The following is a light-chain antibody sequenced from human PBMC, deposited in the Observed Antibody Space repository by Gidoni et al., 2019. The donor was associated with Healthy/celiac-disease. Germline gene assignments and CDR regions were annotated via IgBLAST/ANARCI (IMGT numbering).Light chain of an antibody. V-gene: IGKV1-5*01. CDR1: QSISSW. Sequence: NQMAPSPSTLSASVGDRVTITCRASQSISSWLAWYQQKPGKAPKLLIYDASSLESGVPSRFSGSGSGTEFTLTISSLQPDDFATYYCQQYNSYPWTFGQGTKVEIK. CDR3: QQYNSYPWT. CDR2: DAS. J-gene: IGKJ1*01.